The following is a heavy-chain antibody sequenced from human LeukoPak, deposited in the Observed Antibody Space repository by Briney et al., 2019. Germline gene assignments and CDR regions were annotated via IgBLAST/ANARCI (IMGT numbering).Heavy chain of an antibody. CDR1: GYAFNVYY. J-gene: IGHJ5*01. Sequence: ASVKVSCKASGYAFNVYYIHSVRQAPGQGLEWMGWIHPDSGATNYAQKFQGRVTLTRDRSITTLYMELSSLRSDDTAIYYCVRENWHYDSWGQGTQATVSS. CDR2: IHPDSGAT. CDR3: VRENWHYDS. V-gene: IGHV1-2*02. D-gene: IGHD1-7*01.